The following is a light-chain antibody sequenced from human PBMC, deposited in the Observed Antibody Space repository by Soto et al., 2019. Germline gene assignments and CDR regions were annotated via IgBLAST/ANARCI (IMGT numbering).Light chain of an antibody. V-gene: IGKV3-20*01. Sequence: EIVLTQSAGTLSLSAGERATLSWRASQSVTSSYLAWYQQKPGQAPKPLMYGASIRTSGIPDRFSGSGSGTDFTLTISRLQPEDFAVYYCQQYGSSGTFGQGTKVDIK. J-gene: IGKJ1*01. CDR3: QQYGSSGT. CDR2: GAS. CDR1: QSVTSSY.